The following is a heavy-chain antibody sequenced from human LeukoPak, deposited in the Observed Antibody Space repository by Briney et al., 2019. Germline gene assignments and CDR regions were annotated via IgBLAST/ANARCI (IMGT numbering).Heavy chain of an antibody. CDR1: GGSFSGYY. V-gene: IGHV4-34*01. Sequence: PSETLSLTCAVYGGSFSGYYWSWIRQPPGKGLEWIGEINHSGSTNYNPPLKSRVTISVDTSKNQFSLKLSSVTAADTAVYYCARGRTRLKDAFDIWGQGTMVTVSS. CDR2: INHSGST. CDR3: ARGRTRLKDAFDI. D-gene: IGHD1-1*01. J-gene: IGHJ3*02.